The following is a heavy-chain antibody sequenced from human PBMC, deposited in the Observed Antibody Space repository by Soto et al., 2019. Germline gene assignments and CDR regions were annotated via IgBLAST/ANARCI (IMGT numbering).Heavy chain of an antibody. J-gene: IGHJ6*02. CDR2: INPNSGGT. CDR1: GYTFTDYY. CDR3: ARGGVLLWFGEGRGSMDV. Sequence: ASVKVSCKAPGYTFTDYYMHWVRQAPGQGLEWMGWINPNSGGTNYAQKFQGWVTMTRDTSISTAYMELSRPRSDDTAVYYCARGGVLLWFGEGRGSMDVWGQGTTVTASS. D-gene: IGHD3-10*01. V-gene: IGHV1-2*04.